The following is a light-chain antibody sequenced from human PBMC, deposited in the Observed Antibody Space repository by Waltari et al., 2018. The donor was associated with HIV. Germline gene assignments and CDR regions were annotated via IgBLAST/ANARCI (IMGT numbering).Light chain of an antibody. CDR3: QSYDSSNLVAWV. V-gene: IGLV6-57*04. Sequence: NFMLTQPPSVSGSLGQPVTISCTRSSGRIASSYVLWYQQRPGSAPRAVIFEDHQRPSGVPDRVSASIDSSSNSASLTISGLQTEDEADDYCQSYDSSNLVAWVFGTGTKLTVL. CDR1: SGRIASSY. J-gene: IGLJ3*02. CDR2: EDH.